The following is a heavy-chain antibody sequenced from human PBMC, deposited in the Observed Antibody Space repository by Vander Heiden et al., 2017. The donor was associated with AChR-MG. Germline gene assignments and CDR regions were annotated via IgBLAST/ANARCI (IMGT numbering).Heavy chain of an antibody. J-gene: IGHJ2*01. CDR2: ISGSGGST. CDR1: GFTFGSYA. Sequence: EVQLLECGGGLVQPGGSLRLSCAASGFTFGSYAMGWVRQAPGKGLEWVSAISGSGGSTYYADSVKGRFTISRDNSKNTLYLQMNSVRAEDTAVYYCAKDLNLEGGSYFDLWGRGPLVTVSS. D-gene: IGHD3-16*01. V-gene: IGHV3-23*01. CDR3: AKDLNLEGGSYFDL.